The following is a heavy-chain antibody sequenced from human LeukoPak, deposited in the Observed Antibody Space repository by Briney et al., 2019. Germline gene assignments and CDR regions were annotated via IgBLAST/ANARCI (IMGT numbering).Heavy chain of an antibody. Sequence: GASVKVSCKASGGTFSSYAISWVRQAPGQGLEWMGRIIPIFGIANYAQKFQGRVTITADESTSTAYMELSSLRSEDTAVYYCASGYCSGGSCYSYYFDYWGQGTLVTVSS. D-gene: IGHD2-15*01. J-gene: IGHJ4*02. CDR3: ASGYCSGGSCYSYYFDY. CDR2: IIPIFGIA. V-gene: IGHV1-69*13. CDR1: GGTFSSYA.